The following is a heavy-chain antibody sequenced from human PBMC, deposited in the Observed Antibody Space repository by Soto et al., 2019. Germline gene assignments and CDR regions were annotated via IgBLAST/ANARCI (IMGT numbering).Heavy chain of an antibody. J-gene: IGHJ3*01. V-gene: IGHV1-69*01. CDR1: GGTFSSYA. CDR2: IIPMFGTL. Sequence: QIQLVQSGAEIKKPGSLVKVSCKASGGTFSSYAINWVRQAPGQGLEWMGGIIPMFGTLKYAQTFQGRVTITADDSTSTVYMDLSSLRSGDTATYFCARRKKKARIVAVNAADFGGFNAFDVWGQGTEVIVSS. D-gene: IGHD2-21*01. CDR3: ARRKKKARIVAVNAADFGGFNAFDV.